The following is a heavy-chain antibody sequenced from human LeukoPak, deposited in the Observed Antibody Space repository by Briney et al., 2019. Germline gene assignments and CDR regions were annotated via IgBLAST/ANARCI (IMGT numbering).Heavy chain of an antibody. V-gene: IGHV1-69*06. J-gene: IGHJ4*02. CDR1: GGTFSSYA. CDR3: ARQVWFGESHFDY. D-gene: IGHD3-10*01. Sequence: ASVTVSCKASGGTFSSYAISWVRQAPGQGLEWMGGIIPIFGTANYAQKFQGRVTITADKSTSTAYMELSSLRSEDTAVYYCARQVWFGESHFDYWGQGTLVTASS. CDR2: IIPIFGTA.